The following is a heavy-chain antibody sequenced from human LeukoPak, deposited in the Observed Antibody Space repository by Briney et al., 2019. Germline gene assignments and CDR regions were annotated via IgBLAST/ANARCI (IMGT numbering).Heavy chain of an antibody. CDR2: IIPIFGTA. CDR1: GGTFSSYA. V-gene: IGHV1-69*05. Sequence: SVKVSCKASGGTFSSYAISWVRQAPGQGLEWVGRIIPIFGTANYAQKFQGRVTITTDESTSTAYMELSSLRSEDTAVYYCARVITTPESGSQWFDPWGQGTLVTVSS. D-gene: IGHD3-22*01. J-gene: IGHJ5*02. CDR3: ARVITTPESGSQWFDP.